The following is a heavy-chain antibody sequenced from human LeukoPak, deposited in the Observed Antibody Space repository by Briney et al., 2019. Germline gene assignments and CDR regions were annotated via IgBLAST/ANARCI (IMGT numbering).Heavy chain of an antibody. D-gene: IGHD2-21*02. CDR1: GGSISSGSYY. CDR2: IYTSGST. CDR3: ARSACGGDCYPPHDAFDI. J-gene: IGHJ3*02. V-gene: IGHV4-61*02. Sequence: SETLSLTCTVSGGSISSGSYYWSWIRQPAGKGLEWIGRIYTSGSTNYNPSLKSRVTISVDTSKNQFSLKLSSVTAADTAVYYCARSACGGDCYPPHDAFDIWGQGTMVTVSS.